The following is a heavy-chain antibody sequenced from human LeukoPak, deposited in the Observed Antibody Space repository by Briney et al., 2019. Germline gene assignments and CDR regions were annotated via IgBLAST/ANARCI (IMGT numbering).Heavy chain of an antibody. Sequence: SETLSLTCAVYGGSFSGYYWSWIRQPPGKGLEWIGEINHSGSTNYNPSLKSRVTISVDTSKNQFSLKLSSVTAADTAVYYCARGPTMAYHYYYYYYMDVWGKGTTVTVSS. CDR2: INHSGST. V-gene: IGHV4-34*01. J-gene: IGHJ6*03. CDR1: GGSFSGYY. D-gene: IGHD3-10*01. CDR3: ARGPTMAYHYYYYYYMDV.